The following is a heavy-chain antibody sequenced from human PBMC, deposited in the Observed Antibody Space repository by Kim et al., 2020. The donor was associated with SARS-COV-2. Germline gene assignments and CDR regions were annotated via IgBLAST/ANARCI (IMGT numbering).Heavy chain of an antibody. Sequence: SETLSLTCAVYGGSFSGYYWSWIRQPPGKGLEWIGEINHSGSTNYNPSLKSRVTISVDTSKNQFSLKLSSVTAADTAVYYCARGYGSGRQLYYYYYGMDVWGPGTTVTGSS. D-gene: IGHD3-10*01. V-gene: IGHV4-34*01. J-gene: IGHJ6*02. CDR1: GGSFSGYY. CDR2: INHSGST. CDR3: ARGYGSGRQLYYYYYGMDV.